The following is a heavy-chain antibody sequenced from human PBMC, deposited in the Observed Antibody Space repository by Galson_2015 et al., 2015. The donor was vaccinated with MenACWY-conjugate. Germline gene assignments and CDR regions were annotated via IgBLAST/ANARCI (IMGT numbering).Heavy chain of an antibody. Sequence: SLRLSCAASGFTFSNAWMSWVRQAPGKGLEWVGRIKSKTDGGTTDYAAPVKGRFTISRDDSKNTLYLQMNSLKTEDTAVYYCTTDVGYQLPTEPDPWGQGTLVTVSS. J-gene: IGHJ5*02. CDR1: GFTFSNAW. D-gene: IGHD2-2*01. V-gene: IGHV3-15*01. CDR2: IKSKTDGGTT. CDR3: TTDVGYQLPTEPDP.